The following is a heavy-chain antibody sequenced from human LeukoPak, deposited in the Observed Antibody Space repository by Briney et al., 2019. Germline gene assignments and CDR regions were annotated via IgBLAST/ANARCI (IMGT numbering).Heavy chain of an antibody. CDR3: ARVDPEWVVVVAATY. V-gene: IGHV3-30-3*01. CDR2: IPCDGSNK. J-gene: IGHJ4*02. D-gene: IGHD2-15*01. Sequence: GGSLRLSCAASGFTFSSYAMHWVRQAPGKGLEWVAVIPCDGSNKYYADSVKGRFTISRDNSKNTLYLQMNSLRAEDTAVYYCARVDPEWVVVVAATYWGQGTLVTVSS. CDR1: GFTFSSYA.